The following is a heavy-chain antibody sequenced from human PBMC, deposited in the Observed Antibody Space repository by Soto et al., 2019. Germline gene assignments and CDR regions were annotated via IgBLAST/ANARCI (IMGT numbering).Heavy chain of an antibody. CDR1: GFSFPNYG. D-gene: IGHD3-9*01. CDR3: AKSSIGYYDILTGYHYYYYMDV. V-gene: IGHV3-30*18. CDR2: ISYDGSNK. J-gene: IGHJ6*03. Sequence: GGSLRLSCAASGFSFPNYGMHWVRQAPGKGLEWVAFISYDGSNKYYADSVKGRFTISRDNSKNTLYLQMNSLRAEDTAVYYCAKSSIGYYDILTGYHYYYYMDVWGKGTTVTVSS.